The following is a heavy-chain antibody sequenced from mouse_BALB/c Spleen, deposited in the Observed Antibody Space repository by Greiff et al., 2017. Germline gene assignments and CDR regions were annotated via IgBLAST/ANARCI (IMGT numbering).Heavy chain of an antibody. J-gene: IGHJ2*01. Sequence: VQLKQTGPELVKPGASVKISCKASGYSFTDYIMLWVKQSHGKSLEWIGNINPYYGSTSYNLKFKGKATLTVDKSSSTAYMQLNSLTSEDSAVYYCARGEYYFDYWGQGTTLTVSS. CDR3: ARGEYYFDY. CDR1: GYSFTDYI. V-gene: IGHV1-39*01. CDR2: INPYYGST.